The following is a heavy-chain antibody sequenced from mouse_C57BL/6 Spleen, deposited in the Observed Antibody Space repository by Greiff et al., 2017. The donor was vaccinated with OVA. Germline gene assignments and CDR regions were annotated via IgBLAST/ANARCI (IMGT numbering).Heavy chain of an antibody. D-gene: IGHD1-1*01. Sequence: EVMLVESGGDLVKPGGSLKLSCAASGFTFSSYGMSWVRQTPDKRLEWVATISSGGSYTYYPDSVKGRFTISRDNAKNTLYLQMSSLKSEDTAMYYCARQNTTVVATGAMDYWGQGTSVTVSS. CDR2: ISSGGSYT. V-gene: IGHV5-6*02. CDR1: GFTFSSYG. CDR3: ARQNTTVVATGAMDY. J-gene: IGHJ4*01.